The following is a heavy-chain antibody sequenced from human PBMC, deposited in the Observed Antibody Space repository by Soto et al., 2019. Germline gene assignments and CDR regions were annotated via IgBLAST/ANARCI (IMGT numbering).Heavy chain of an antibody. V-gene: IGHV1-8*01. Sequence: ASVNVSCKTSGNTFTSYDINWVRPATGHGLELMGWINPNSGNIGYAQKFQGRVTMTRDTAIRTAYMEVSRLISDDTAVDYCARGRASGSYYLLDYWGQGTLDTVSS. CDR1: GNTFTSYD. J-gene: IGHJ4*02. CDR2: INPNSGNI. D-gene: IGHD3-10*01. CDR3: ARGRASGSYYLLDY.